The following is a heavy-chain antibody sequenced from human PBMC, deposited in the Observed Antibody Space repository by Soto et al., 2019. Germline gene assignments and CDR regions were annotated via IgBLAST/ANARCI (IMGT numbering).Heavy chain of an antibody. Sequence: GASVKVSCKVSGYTLTELSMHWVRQAPGKGLEWMGGFDPEDGETIYAQKFQGRVTMTEDTSTDTAYMELSSLRSEDTAVYYCATGSSTIVFGVAHYYYGMDVWGQGTTVTVSS. CDR2: FDPEDGET. CDR1: GYTLTELS. J-gene: IGHJ6*02. V-gene: IGHV1-24*01. D-gene: IGHD3-3*01. CDR3: ATGSSTIVFGVAHYYYGMDV.